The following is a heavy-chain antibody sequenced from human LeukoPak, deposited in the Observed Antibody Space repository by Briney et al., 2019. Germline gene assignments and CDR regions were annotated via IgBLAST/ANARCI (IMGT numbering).Heavy chain of an antibody. CDR3: ANMGYSYAPGLFDP. CDR1: GGSISSSGYY. D-gene: IGHD5-18*01. J-gene: IGHJ5*02. Sequence: SETLSLTCTVSGGSISSSGYYWGWIRQTPGKGLEWIGSIYYSGSNYHNPSLKSRVSMSVDTSKNQFSLKLSSVTAADTAVYYCANMGYSYAPGLFDPWGQGTLVTVSS. CDR2: IYYSGSN. V-gene: IGHV4-39*07.